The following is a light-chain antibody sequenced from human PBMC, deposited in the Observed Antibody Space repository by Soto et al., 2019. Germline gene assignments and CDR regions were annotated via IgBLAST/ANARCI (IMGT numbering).Light chain of an antibody. CDR3: CSYAGSYTLYV. Sequence: QSALTQPRSVSGSPGQSVTISCTGSSSDVGEYNYVSWYQYHPGKAPKLLLYDVNERPSGVPDRFSGSKSGNTASLTISGLQAEDEADYYCCSYAGSYTLYVFGSGTKLTVL. CDR2: DVN. V-gene: IGLV2-11*02. J-gene: IGLJ1*01. CDR1: SSDVGEYNY.